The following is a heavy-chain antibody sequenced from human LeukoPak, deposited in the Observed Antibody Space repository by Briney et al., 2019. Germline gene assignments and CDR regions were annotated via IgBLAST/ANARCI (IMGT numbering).Heavy chain of an antibody. D-gene: IGHD5-18*01. Sequence: SETLSLTCTVSGGSISSHYWSWIRQPPGKGLEWIGYIYYSGSTNYNPSLKSRVTISVDTSKNQFSLKLSSVTAADTAVYYCARDPSRGYTRYFDLWGRGTLVTVSS. V-gene: IGHV4-59*11. CDR3: ARDPSRGYTRYFDL. CDR1: GGSISSHY. J-gene: IGHJ2*01. CDR2: IYYSGST.